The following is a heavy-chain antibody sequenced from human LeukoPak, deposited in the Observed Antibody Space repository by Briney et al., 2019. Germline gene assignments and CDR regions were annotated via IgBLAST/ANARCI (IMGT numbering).Heavy chain of an antibody. D-gene: IGHD6-19*01. J-gene: IGHJ2*01. Sequence: PGEPLKISLQGSGYSFTSYWIGWVRQMPGKGLEGMGIIYPGDSDTRYSPSFQGQVNISADKAISSAYLQWSSLTASDTAMYYCARHSRLVAVAGHHKTRGGWYFDLWGRGTLVTVSS. CDR1: GYSFTSYW. CDR3: ARHSRLVAVAGHHKTRGGWYFDL. V-gene: IGHV5-51*01. CDR2: IYPGDSDT.